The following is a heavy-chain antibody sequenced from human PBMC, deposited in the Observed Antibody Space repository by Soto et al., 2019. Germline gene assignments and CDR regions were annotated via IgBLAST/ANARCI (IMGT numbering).Heavy chain of an antibody. V-gene: IGHV3-23*01. J-gene: IGHJ6*02. Sequence: PGGSLRLSCAASGFTFSSYAMGWVRQAPGKGLDWVSVISGSGGITYYADSVKGRFTISRDNSKNILYLQMNSLRAEDTAVYYCAKGIPDTGGYYYYSMDVWGQGTAVTVSS. CDR3: AKGIPDTGGYYYYSMDV. D-gene: IGHD5-18*01. CDR1: GFTFSSYA. CDR2: ISGSGGIT.